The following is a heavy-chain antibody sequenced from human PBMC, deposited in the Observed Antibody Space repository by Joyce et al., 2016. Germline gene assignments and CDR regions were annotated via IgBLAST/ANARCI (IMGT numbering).Heavy chain of an antibody. CDR3: ATWAPTNYDFWSGYSYYFDN. V-gene: IGHV3-23*01. CDR2: LSAMGGST. D-gene: IGHD3-3*01. J-gene: IGHJ4*01. Sequence: EVQLLESGGGLVQPGGSLRLSCEASGFTFSSYAMSWVRQAQGKGLEWVSTLSAMGGSTYYADSVKGRFTISRDNSEDSLYLHMNSLRAEDTAVYYCATWAPTNYDFWSGYSYYFDNWGHGTLVTVSS. CDR1: GFTFSSYA.